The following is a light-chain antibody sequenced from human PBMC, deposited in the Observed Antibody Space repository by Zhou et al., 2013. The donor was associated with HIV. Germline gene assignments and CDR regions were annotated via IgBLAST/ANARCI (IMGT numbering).Light chain of an antibody. Sequence: QSALTQPASVSGSPGQSITISCTGTSSDVGGYNYVSWYQKHPGKAPKLMIYDVSDRPSGVSNRFSGSKSGNTASLTISGLQAEDEADYYCQSYDSSLSGSGVFGTGTKVTVL. V-gene: IGLV2-14*03. CDR1: SSDVGGYNY. J-gene: IGLJ1*01. CDR3: QSYDSSLSGSGV. CDR2: DVS.